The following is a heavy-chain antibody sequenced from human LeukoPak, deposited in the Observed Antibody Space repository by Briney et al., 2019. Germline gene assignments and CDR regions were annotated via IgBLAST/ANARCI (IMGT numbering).Heavy chain of an antibody. CDR1: GFTFSSYA. D-gene: IGHD3-22*01. Sequence: PGGSLRLSCEASGFTFSSYAMSWVRQAPGKGLEWVSGINGSGGSTYYADSVKGRFTISRDNPRNTLCLQMNSLRAEDTAVYYCTKSNYYDSSNKYYFDYWGQGTLVTVSS. J-gene: IGHJ4*02. CDR2: INGSGGST. CDR3: TKSNYYDSSNKYYFDY. V-gene: IGHV3-23*01.